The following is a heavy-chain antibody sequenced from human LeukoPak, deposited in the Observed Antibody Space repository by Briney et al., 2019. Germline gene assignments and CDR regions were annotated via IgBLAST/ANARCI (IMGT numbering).Heavy chain of an antibody. J-gene: IGHJ4*02. CDR3: AKGGASVTRYVDY. V-gene: IGHV3-30*18. D-gene: IGHD4-17*01. CDR1: GFTFSSYS. CDR2: VSNSGENT. Sequence: GGSLRLSCAASGFTFSSYSMQWVRQTPGKGLEWVGIVSNSGENTFYGEAVKGRFTISRDNTQNTLYLQMNSLRPEDTAVYYCAKGGASVTRYVDYWGQGTLVTVSS.